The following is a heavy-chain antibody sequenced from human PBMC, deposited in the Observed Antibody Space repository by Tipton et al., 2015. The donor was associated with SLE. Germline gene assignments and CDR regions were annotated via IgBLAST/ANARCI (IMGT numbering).Heavy chain of an antibody. J-gene: IGHJ4*02. V-gene: IGHV3-30-3*01. CDR1: GFTFGTCA. CDR3: AREPSDHGYFDY. CDR2: ISHDGSNA. Sequence: SLRLSCAASGFTFGTCAMYWVRQAPGKGLDWVAVISHDGSNAYYADSVKGRFTISRDNSKNTLYLQMNSLRAEDTAVYYCAREPSDHGYFDYWGQGTLVTVSS. D-gene: IGHD1-14*01.